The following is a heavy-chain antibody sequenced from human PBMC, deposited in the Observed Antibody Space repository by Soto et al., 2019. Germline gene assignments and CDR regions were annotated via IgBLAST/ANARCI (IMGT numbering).Heavy chain of an antibody. CDR3: ARGITGTVTYSYGLDV. CDR2: IIPIFGTA. D-gene: IGHD1-20*01. CDR1: GGTFSSYA. Sequence: QVQLVQSGAEVKKPGSSMKVSCKASGGTFSSYAISWGRQAPGQGLEWMGGIIPIFGTADYAQKFHGRVTSTADESTSTAYMELSSLRSEDTAVYYCARGITGTVTYSYGLDVWGQGTTVTVSS. V-gene: IGHV1-69*12. J-gene: IGHJ6*02.